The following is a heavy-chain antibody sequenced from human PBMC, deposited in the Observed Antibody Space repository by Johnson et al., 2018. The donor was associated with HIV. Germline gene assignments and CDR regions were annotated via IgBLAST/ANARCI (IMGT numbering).Heavy chain of an antibody. CDR1: GFTVSSNY. J-gene: IGHJ3*02. CDR2: VYSGGST. V-gene: IGHV3-66*01. Sequence: VQLVESGGGLVQPGGSLRLSCAASGFTVSSNYMSWVRQAPEMGLVWVSIVYSGGSTYYADSVKGRFTISRDNSKNTLYLQMKSLRAEDTAVYYCARGMSSGWSSDAFDIWGQGTMVTVSS. D-gene: IGHD6-19*01. CDR3: ARGMSSGWSSDAFDI.